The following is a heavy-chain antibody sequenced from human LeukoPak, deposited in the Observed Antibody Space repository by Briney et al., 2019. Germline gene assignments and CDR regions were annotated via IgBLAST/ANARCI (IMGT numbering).Heavy chain of an antibody. Sequence: PRGSLRLSCAASGFTFSSYWMHWVRQAPGRGLVWVSRINSDGSSTSYADSVKGRFTISRDNAKNTLYLQMNSLRAEDTAVYYCARDHPSVAEGIDPWGQGTLVTVSS. D-gene: IGHD6-19*01. J-gene: IGHJ5*02. V-gene: IGHV3-74*01. CDR2: INSDGSST. CDR3: ARDHPSVAEGIDP. CDR1: GFTFSSYW.